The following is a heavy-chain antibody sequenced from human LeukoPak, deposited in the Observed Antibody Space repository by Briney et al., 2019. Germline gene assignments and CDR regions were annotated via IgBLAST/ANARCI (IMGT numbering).Heavy chain of an antibody. Sequence: GGSLRLSCAASGFTVSSNYMSWVRQAPGKGLEWVSVIYSGGSTYDADSVKGRFTISRDNSKNTLYLQMNSLRAEDTAVYYCARDWPSPDGSGEYWGQGTLVTVSS. CDR2: IYSGGST. CDR3: ARDWPSPDGSGEY. V-gene: IGHV3-53*01. J-gene: IGHJ4*02. D-gene: IGHD3-10*01. CDR1: GFTVSSNY.